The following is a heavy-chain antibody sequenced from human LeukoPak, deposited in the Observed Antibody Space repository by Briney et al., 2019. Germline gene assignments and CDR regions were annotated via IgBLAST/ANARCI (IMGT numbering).Heavy chain of an antibody. D-gene: IGHD4-11*01. CDR3: ARATVTTTGWFDP. CDR2: IRYDGSNK. Sequence: SGGSLRLSCAASGFTFSSYGMHWVRQAPGKGLEWVAFIRYDGSNKYYADSVKGRFTISRDNSKNTLYLQMNSLRAEDMAVYYCARATVTTTGWFDPWGQGTLVTVSS. V-gene: IGHV3-30*02. J-gene: IGHJ5*02. CDR1: GFTFSSYG.